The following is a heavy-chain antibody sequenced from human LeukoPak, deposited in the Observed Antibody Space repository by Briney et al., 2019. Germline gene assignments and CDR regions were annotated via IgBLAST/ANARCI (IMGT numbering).Heavy chain of an antibody. D-gene: IGHD5-24*01. CDR3: ARGGDGYNLDYYYYMDV. CDR2: IIPMFGTA. V-gene: IGHV1-69*06. Sequence: SVKVSCKASGGTFSSYAIRWVRQAPGQGLEWMGGIIPMFGTADYAQKLQGRVTITAHKSTSTAYMELSSLRSEDTAVYYCARGGDGYNLDYYYYMDVWGKGTTVTVSS. CDR1: GGTFSSYA. J-gene: IGHJ6*03.